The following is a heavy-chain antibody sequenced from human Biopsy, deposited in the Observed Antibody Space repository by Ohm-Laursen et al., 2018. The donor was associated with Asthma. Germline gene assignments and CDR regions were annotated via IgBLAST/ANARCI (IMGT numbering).Heavy chain of an antibody. CDR3: ARGQKSAGDRWFDP. V-gene: IGHV1-2*06. CDR1: GGTFSNYP. D-gene: IGHD6-13*01. J-gene: IGHJ5*02. CDR2: INPNSGGT. Sequence: GASVKVSCKASGGTFSNYPFTWVRQAPGQGLEWMGRINPNSGGTNYAQKFQGRVTMTGDTSISTAYMEVSRLRSDDTAVYYCARGQKSAGDRWFDPWGQGTLVTVSS.